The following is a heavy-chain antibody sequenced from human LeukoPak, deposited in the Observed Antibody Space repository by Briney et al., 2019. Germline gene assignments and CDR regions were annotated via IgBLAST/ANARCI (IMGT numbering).Heavy chain of an antibody. D-gene: IGHD5-18*01. CDR1: GDSISSSRYY. V-gene: IGHV4-61*01. Sequence: SETLSLTCTVSGDSISSSRYYWGWIRQPPGKGLEWIGYIYYSGSTNYNPSLKSRVTISVDTSKNQFSLKLSSVTAADTAVYYCARDRLGYSYGYYYYYYMDVWGKGTTVTVSS. J-gene: IGHJ6*03. CDR2: IYYSGST. CDR3: ARDRLGYSYGYYYYYYMDV.